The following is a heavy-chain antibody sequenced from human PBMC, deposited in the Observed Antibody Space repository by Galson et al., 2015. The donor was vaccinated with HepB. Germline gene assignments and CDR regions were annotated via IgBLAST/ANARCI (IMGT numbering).Heavy chain of an antibody. CDR2: VSHHGRDT. CDR3: AKSLTSGWYQYDC. V-gene: IGHV3-23*01. Sequence: SLRLSCAASGFSFSSYTMSWIRQTPGRRLEWVASVSHHGRDTYYADSVQGRFTVSRDNSNNTLFLEMKSLRVGDTARYLCAKSLTSGWYQYDCWGQGILVTVSS. J-gene: IGHJ4*02. D-gene: IGHD6-19*01. CDR1: GFSFSSYT.